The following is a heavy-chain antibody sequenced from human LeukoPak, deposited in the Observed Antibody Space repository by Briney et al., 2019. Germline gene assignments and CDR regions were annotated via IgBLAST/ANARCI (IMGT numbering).Heavy chain of an antibody. Sequence: ASVKVSCKASGYTFTSYCMHWVRQAPGQGLEWMGIINPSGGSTSYAQKFQGRVTMTRDTSTSTVYMELSSLGSEDTAVYYCARSIVVVVAATRGFDPWGQGTLVTVPS. CDR2: INPSGGST. CDR3: ARSIVVVVAATRGFDP. J-gene: IGHJ5*02. CDR1: GYTFTSYC. D-gene: IGHD2-15*01. V-gene: IGHV1-46*01.